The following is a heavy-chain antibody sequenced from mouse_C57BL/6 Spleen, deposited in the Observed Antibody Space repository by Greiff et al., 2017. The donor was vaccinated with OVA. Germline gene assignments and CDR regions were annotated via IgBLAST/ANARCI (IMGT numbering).Heavy chain of an antibody. CDR2: ISDGGSYT. Sequence: EVQLVESGGGLVKPGGSLKLSCAASGFTFSSYAMSWVRQTPEKRLEWVATISDGGSYTYYPDNVKGRFTISRDNAKNHLYLQMSHLKSEDTAMYYCARERDGNYLDYWGQGTTLTVSS. D-gene: IGHD2-1*01. CDR3: ARERDGNYLDY. J-gene: IGHJ2*01. CDR1: GFTFSSYA. V-gene: IGHV5-4*01.